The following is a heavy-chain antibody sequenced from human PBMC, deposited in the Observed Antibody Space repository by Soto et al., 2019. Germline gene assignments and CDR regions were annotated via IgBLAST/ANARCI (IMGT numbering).Heavy chain of an antibody. CDR1: DGKSIDYD. Sequence: SETIPLTSVVADGKSIDYDGSWIRTTTGKGLEWIGDIDHSGSIHYNPSLKSRLTMSVDTSRKHFSLSLSSVTAADAGTYFCSRGTPPRYWGQGTLVSVS. V-gene: IGHV4-34*10. J-gene: IGHJ4*02. CDR3: SRGTPPRY. CDR2: IDHSGSI. D-gene: IGHD1-1*01.